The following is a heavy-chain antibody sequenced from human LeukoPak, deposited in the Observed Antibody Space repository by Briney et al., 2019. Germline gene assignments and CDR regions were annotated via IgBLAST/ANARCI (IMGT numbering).Heavy chain of an antibody. CDR1: GFTVSSNH. J-gene: IGHJ5*02. D-gene: IGHD2-2*01. V-gene: IGHV3-53*01. Sequence: GGSLRLSCSASGFTVSSNHMSWVRQAPGKGLEWVSLIYSGGSTYYADSVKGRFTISRDNAKNSLYLQMNSLRAEDTAVYYCARGPQVVPDATDWFDPWGQGTLVTVSS. CDR2: IYSGGST. CDR3: ARGPQVVPDATDWFDP.